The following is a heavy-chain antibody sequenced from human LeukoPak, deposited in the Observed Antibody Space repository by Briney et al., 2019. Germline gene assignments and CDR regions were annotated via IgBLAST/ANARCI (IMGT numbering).Heavy chain of an antibody. Sequence: PGGSLRLSCSASGLTLSGYWMHWVRQIPGKGLVWVSRIDSDGSGTSYADSVKGRFTISRDDVKNMLYLQMNSLRVEDTGLYYCAKATYSTSPGYYFDYWGQGTLVTVSS. J-gene: IGHJ4*02. D-gene: IGHD6-6*01. V-gene: IGHV3-74*01. CDR1: GLTLSGYW. CDR3: AKATYSTSPGYYFDY. CDR2: IDSDGSGT.